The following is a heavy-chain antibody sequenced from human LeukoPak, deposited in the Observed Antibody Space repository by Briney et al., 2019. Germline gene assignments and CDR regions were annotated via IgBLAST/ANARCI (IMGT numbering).Heavy chain of an antibody. V-gene: IGHV4-59*01. CDR2: VFHSGST. J-gene: IGHJ3*02. CDR1: GGSITSYY. Sequence: PSETLSLTCTVSGGSITSYYWSWIRQPPGKGLEWIGHVFHSGSTNYNPSLKSRVTISVDTSKNQFSLKLSSVTAADTAVYYCTRPYSSGWYGTLSIWGQGTMVTVSS. D-gene: IGHD6-19*01. CDR3: TRPYSSGWYGTLSI.